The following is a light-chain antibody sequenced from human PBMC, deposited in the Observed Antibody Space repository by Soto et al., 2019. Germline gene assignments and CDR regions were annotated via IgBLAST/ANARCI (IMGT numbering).Light chain of an antibody. CDR3: QQRYSWLRA. V-gene: IGKV1-8*01. CDR2: AAS. J-gene: IGKJ1*01. CDR1: QGISSY. Sequence: AIRMTQSPSSLSASTGDRVTITCRASQGISSYLAWYQQKPGKAPKLLIYAASTLQSGVPSRFSGSGSGTDFTLTISCLQSEDFATYYCQQRYSWLRAFGTGTKVDIK.